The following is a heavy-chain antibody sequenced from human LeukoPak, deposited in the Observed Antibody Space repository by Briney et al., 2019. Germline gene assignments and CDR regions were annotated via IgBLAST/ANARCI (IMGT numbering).Heavy chain of an antibody. J-gene: IGHJ6*02. Sequence: GGSLRLSCAASGFAFSSYWMSWVRQAPGKGLEWVANIKQDGSEKYYVDSVKGRFTISRDNAKNSLYLQMNSLRAEDTAVYYCARDYDYGDYVGQYYYYYGMDVWGQGTTVTVSS. V-gene: IGHV3-7*01. CDR2: IKQDGSEK. CDR3: ARDYDYGDYVGQYYYYYGMDV. D-gene: IGHD4-17*01. CDR1: GFAFSSYW.